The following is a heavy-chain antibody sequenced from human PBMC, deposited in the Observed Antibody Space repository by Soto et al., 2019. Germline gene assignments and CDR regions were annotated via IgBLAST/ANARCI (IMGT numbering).Heavy chain of an antibody. D-gene: IGHD2-21*02. CDR2: ISYDGSNK. Sequence: QVQLVESGGGVVQPGRSLRLSCAASGFTFSSYAMHWVRQAPGKGLEWVAVISYDGSNKYYADSVKGRFTISRDNSKKTLYRQMNSLRAEDTAVYYCARDSGAEGVTTLDYWGQGTLVTVSS. CDR1: GFTFSSYA. J-gene: IGHJ4*02. V-gene: IGHV3-30-3*01. CDR3: ARDSGAEGVTTLDY.